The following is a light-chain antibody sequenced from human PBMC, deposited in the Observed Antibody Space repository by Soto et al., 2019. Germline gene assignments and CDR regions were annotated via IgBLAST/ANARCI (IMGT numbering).Light chain of an antibody. CDR2: KGT. CDR1: SSDVGAYNS. V-gene: IGLV2-14*02. J-gene: IGLJ1*01. CDR3: NSYTSSSSFV. Sequence: QSALAQPASVSGSPGQSITISCTGTSSDVGAYNSVSWYQQHPHRAPQVIIYKGTQRPSGVSNRFSGSKSGNTASLAISGLQPEDEADYYCNSYTSSSSFVFGTGTKVTVL.